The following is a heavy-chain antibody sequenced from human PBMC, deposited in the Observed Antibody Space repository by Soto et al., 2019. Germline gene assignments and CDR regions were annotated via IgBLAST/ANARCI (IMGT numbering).Heavy chain of an antibody. CDR2: IYHSGST. D-gene: IGHD3-10*01. Sequence: SETLSLTCAVSGYSISSGYYWGWIRQPPGKGLEWIGSIYHSGSTYYNPSLKSRVTISVDTSRNQFSLKLSSVTAADTAVYYCARTSWFGELSFDYWGLGTLVTVSS. CDR3: ARTSWFGELSFDY. J-gene: IGHJ4*02. CDR1: GYSISSGYY. V-gene: IGHV4-38-2*01.